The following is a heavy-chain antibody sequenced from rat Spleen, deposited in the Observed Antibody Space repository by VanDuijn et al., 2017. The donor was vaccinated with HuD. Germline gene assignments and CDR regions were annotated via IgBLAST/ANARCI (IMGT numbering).Heavy chain of an antibody. Sequence: EVQLVESGGGLVQPGRSLKLSCAASGFTSSNYGMAWVRQAPTKGLEWVATLSYDGTTTYYRDSVKGRFTISRDIAKSTLYLQMDSLRSEDTATYYCARRHYGYTDYFDYWGQGVMVTVSS. CDR3: ARRHYGYTDYFDY. V-gene: IGHV5-29*01. D-gene: IGHD1-9*01. CDR2: LSYDGTTT. CDR1: GFTSSNYG. J-gene: IGHJ2*01.